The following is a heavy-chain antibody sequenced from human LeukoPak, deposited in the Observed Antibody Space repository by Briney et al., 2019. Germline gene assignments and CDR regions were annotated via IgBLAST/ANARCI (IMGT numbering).Heavy chain of an antibody. CDR3: AKGYRDSTSSYYYYGMDV. J-gene: IGHJ6*02. CDR2: ISSTGSYT. Sequence: GGSLRLSCAASGFTFSSYSMTWVRQAPGKGLEWVSFISSTGSYTNYADAVKGRFTISRDSAKNSLYLQMNSLRDEGTAVYYCAKGYRDSTSSYYYYGMDVWGQGTTVTVSS. D-gene: IGHD6-6*01. CDR1: GFTFSSYS. V-gene: IGHV3-21*01.